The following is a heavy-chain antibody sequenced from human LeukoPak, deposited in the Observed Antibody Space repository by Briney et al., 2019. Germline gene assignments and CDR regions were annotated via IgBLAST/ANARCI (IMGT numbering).Heavy chain of an antibody. CDR3: ARQVSDYFYYYIDV. CDR1: GGSFSDYY. CDR2: INHSGST. Sequence: PSETLSLTCVVYGGSFSDYYWSWVRQPPGKGLEWIGEINHSGSTKYNPSLKSRVTISIHTSNNQFSLKLSSVTAADTAVYYCARQVSDYFYYYIDVWGEGTTVIVSS. J-gene: IGHJ6*03. V-gene: IGHV4-34*01.